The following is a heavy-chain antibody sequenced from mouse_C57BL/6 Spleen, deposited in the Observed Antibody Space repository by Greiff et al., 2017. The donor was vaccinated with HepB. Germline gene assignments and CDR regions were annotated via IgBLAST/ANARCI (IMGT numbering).Heavy chain of an antibody. CDR2: IWSGGST. V-gene: IGHV2-2*01. CDR3: ARNGYYGSSWYFDV. D-gene: IGHD1-1*01. Sequence: QVHVKQSGPGLVQPSQSLSITCTVSGFSLTSYGVHWVRQSPGKGLEWLGVIWSGGSTDYNAAFISRLSISKDNSKSQVFFKMNSLQADDTAIYYCARNGYYGSSWYFDVWGTGTTVTVSS. J-gene: IGHJ1*03. CDR1: GFSLTSYG.